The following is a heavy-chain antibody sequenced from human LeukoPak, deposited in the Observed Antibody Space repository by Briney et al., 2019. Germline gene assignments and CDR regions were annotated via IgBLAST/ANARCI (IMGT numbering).Heavy chain of an antibody. D-gene: IGHD3-10*01. CDR2: IGAYNGNT. Sequence: ASVKVSCKASGYTFTSYDISWVRQAPGQGLEWMGWIGAYNGNTNYAQKLQGRVTMTTDTSTSTAYMELRSLRSDDTAVYYCARGSSGKLWFGDSYYFDYWGQGTLVAVSS. J-gene: IGHJ4*02. CDR3: ARGSSGKLWFGDSYYFDY. V-gene: IGHV1-18*01. CDR1: GYTFTSYD.